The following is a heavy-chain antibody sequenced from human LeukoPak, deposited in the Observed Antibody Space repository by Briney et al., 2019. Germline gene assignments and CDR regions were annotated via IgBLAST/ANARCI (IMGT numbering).Heavy chain of an antibody. V-gene: IGHV3-74*01. CDR2: IKGDGSST. Sequence: PGGSLRLSCAPSGFTFSSNWMHWARQAPGKGLVGVSRIKGDGSSTSYADSVKGRFTISRDNAKNTLFLQMSSLRAEDTAVYYCVRDGVGAPPFDYWGQGALVTVSS. D-gene: IGHD1-26*01. CDR1: GFTFSSNW. CDR3: VRDGVGAPPFDY. J-gene: IGHJ4*02.